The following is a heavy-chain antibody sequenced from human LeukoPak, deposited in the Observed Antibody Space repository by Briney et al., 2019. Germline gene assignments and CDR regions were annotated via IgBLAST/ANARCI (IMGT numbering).Heavy chain of an antibody. D-gene: IGHD2-2*01. J-gene: IGHJ4*02. CDR1: GFTFSSYG. CDR2: ISYDGSNK. CDR3: ARGDSKIVVVPAAIGDY. Sequence: GGSLGLSCAASGFTFSSYGMHWVRQAPGKGLEWVAVISYDGSNKYYADSVKGRFTISRDNSKNTLYLQMNSLRAEDTAVYYCARGDSKIVVVPAAIGDYWGQGTLVTVSS. V-gene: IGHV3-30*03.